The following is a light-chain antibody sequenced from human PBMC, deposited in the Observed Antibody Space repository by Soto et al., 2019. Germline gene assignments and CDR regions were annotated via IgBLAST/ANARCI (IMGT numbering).Light chain of an antibody. CDR2: DVS. CDR1: SSDVGGYNY. V-gene: IGLV2-14*03. Sequence: QSVLTQPASVSGSPGQWITISCTGTSSDVGGYNYVSWYQHHPGKGPKLIIYDVSDRPSGVSNRFSGSKPGNTASLTISGLQAEDEADYYCNSYTSSNSYVFGTGTKVTVL. CDR3: NSYTSSNSYV. J-gene: IGLJ1*01.